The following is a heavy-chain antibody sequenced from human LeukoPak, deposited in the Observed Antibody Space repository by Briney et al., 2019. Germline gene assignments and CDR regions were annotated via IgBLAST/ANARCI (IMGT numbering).Heavy chain of an antibody. Sequence: PSQTLSLTCTVSGGSISSGDYYWSWIRQPPGKGLEWIGYIYYSGSTYYNPSLKSRVTISVDTSKNQFSLKLSSVTAAGTAVYYCARGQQWPYYFDYWGQGTLVTVSS. CDR1: GGSISSGDYY. CDR3: ARGQQWPYYFDY. V-gene: IGHV4-30-4*08. D-gene: IGHD6-19*01. J-gene: IGHJ4*02. CDR2: IYYSGST.